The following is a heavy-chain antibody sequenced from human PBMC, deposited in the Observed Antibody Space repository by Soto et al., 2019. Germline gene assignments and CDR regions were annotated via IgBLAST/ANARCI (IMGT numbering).Heavy chain of an antibody. D-gene: IGHD7-27*01. J-gene: IGHJ6*02. Sequence: QVPLVQSGAEVKKPGASVKVSCKASGYTFTSYDINWVRQATGQGLEWMGWMNPNSGNTGYAQKFQGRVTMTRNTSISTAYMELSSLRSEDTAVYYCARQTTGDIYYYYGMDVWGQGTTVTVSS. CDR3: ARQTTGDIYYYYGMDV. CDR1: GYTFTSYD. V-gene: IGHV1-8*01. CDR2: MNPNSGNT.